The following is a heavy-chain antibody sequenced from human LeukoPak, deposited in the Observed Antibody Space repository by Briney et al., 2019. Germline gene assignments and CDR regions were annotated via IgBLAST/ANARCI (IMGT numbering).Heavy chain of an antibody. J-gene: IGHJ4*02. CDR2: ISSSSSAV. Sequence: QPGGSLRLSCAASGFTFSTYTMNWVRQAPGKGLEWISYISSSSSAVFYADSVKGRFTVSRDNAKNSLSLQMNSLRVEDTAVYYCARDYVTGALFFDCRGQGTLVTVSS. D-gene: IGHD2-21*02. CDR1: GFTFSTYT. V-gene: IGHV3-48*01. CDR3: ARDYVTGALFFDC.